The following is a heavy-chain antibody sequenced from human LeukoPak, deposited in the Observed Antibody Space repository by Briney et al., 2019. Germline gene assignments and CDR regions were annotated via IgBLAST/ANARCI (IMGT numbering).Heavy chain of an antibody. V-gene: IGHV3-23*01. J-gene: IGHJ4*02. CDR3: AKRYYDSSGYYYAYYFDY. CDR1: GFTFSSYG. Sequence: GGTLRLSCAASGFTFSSYGMSWVRQAPGKGLEWVSAISGSGGSTYYADSVKGRFTISRDNSKNTLYLQMNSLRAEDTAVYYCAKRYYDSSGYYYAYYFDYWGQGTLVTVSS. D-gene: IGHD3-22*01. CDR2: ISGSGGST.